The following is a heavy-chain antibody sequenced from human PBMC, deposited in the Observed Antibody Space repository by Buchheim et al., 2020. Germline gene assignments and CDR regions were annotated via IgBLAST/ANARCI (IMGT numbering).Heavy chain of an antibody. J-gene: IGHJ5*02. CDR3: ARLDDYVWGSYRFDP. CDR1: GGSISSYY. D-gene: IGHD3-16*02. V-gene: IGHV4-59*08. CDR2: IYYSGST. Sequence: QVQLQESGPGLVKPSETLSLTCTVSGGSISSYYWSWIRQPPGKGLEWIGYIYYSGSTNYNPSLKSRVTISVDTSKNQFSLKLSSVTAADTAVYYCARLDDYVWGSYRFDPWGQGTL.